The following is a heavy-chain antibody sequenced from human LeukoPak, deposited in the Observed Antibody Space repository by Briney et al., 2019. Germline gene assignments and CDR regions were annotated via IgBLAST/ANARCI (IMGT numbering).Heavy chain of an antibody. CDR2: ISYDGSNK. Sequence: LPGGSLRLSCAASGFTFSSYAMHWVRQVPGKGLEWVAVISYDGSNKYYADSVKGRFTISRDNSKNTLYLQMNSLRAEDTAVYYCARDPYPLGYCSSTSCYGVDYWGQGTLVTVSS. J-gene: IGHJ4*02. CDR3: ARDPYPLGYCSSTSCYGVDY. D-gene: IGHD2-2*01. CDR1: GFTFSSYA. V-gene: IGHV3-30-3*01.